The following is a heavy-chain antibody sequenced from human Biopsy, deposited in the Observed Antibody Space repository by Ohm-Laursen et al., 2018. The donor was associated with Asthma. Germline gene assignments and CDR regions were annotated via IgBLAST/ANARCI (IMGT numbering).Heavy chain of an antibody. V-gene: IGHV3-30*03. CDR2: ISYDGRET. CDR3: TRDRFYNSVTSESFYYGVDV. Sequence: SLRLSCTASGFTFSNYGMHWVRQGPGKGPEWVALISYDGRETGYVDSVKGRFTISRDNFRNTVHLQMSSLRPEDSAVYYCTRDRFYNSVTSESFYYGVDVWGQGTTVTVPS. D-gene: IGHD2-21*02. J-gene: IGHJ6*02. CDR1: GFTFSNYG.